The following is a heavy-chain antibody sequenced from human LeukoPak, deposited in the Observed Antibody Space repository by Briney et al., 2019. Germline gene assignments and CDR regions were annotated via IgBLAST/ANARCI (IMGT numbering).Heavy chain of an antibody. CDR3: AKDRIVGTTRFLDY. V-gene: IGHV3-30*18. J-gene: IGHJ4*02. D-gene: IGHD1-26*01. CDR1: GFTFNTFG. CDR2: TSFDGSNK. Sequence: GGSLRLSCAASGFTFNTFGMHWVRQAPGKGLEWMAVTSFDGSNKYYADSVKGRFTISRDNSKNTLYLQMNSPRAEDTAVYYCAKDRIVGTTRFLDYWGPGTLVTVSS.